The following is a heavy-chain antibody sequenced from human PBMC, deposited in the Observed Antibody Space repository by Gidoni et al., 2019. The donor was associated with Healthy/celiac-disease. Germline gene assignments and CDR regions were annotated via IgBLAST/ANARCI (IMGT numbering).Heavy chain of an antibody. CDR2: INSDGSST. V-gene: IGHV3-74*01. CDR3: ASSPGKKYYFDY. Sequence: EVQLVESGGGLVQPGGSLRLSCEASGFTFSSYWMHWVRQAPGKGLVWVSRINSDGSSTSYADSVKGRFTISRDNAKNTLYLQMNSLRAEDTAVYYCASSPGKKYYFDYWGQGTLVTVSS. CDR1: GFTFSSYW. J-gene: IGHJ4*02.